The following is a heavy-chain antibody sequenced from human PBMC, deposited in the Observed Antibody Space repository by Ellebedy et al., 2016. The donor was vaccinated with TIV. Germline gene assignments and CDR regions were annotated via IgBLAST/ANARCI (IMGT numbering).Heavy chain of an antibody. V-gene: IGHV3-74*01. Sequence: PGGSLRLSCAASGFTFSTYWMHWVRQAPGKGLEWVSFINSDGSTTDSADSVSGRFTISRDNAKNPVSLQMNSLRAEDTAVYFCARGNHGFDYWGQGALVTVSS. CDR3: ARGNHGFDY. CDR2: INSDGSTT. CDR1: GFTFSTYW. J-gene: IGHJ4*02.